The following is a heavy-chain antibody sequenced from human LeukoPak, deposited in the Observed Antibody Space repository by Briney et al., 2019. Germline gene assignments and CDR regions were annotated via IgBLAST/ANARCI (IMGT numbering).Heavy chain of an antibody. V-gene: IGHV3-74*03. CDR3: ARDLRGIGDETAF. CDR1: GFTFAGYA. Sequence: GGSLRLSCAASGFTFAGYAINWVRQSPGKGLVWVSRINSDGATTTYADSVKGRFTISRDNAKNTLFLHMSSLRAEDTAIYYCARDLRGIGDETAFWGQGTLVTVSS. D-gene: IGHD3-16*01. CDR2: INSDGATT. J-gene: IGHJ4*02.